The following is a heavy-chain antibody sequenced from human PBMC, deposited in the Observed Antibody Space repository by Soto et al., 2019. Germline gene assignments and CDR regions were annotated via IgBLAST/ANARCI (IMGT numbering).Heavy chain of an antibody. Sequence: PGESLKISCAASGSTFSSYDIHWVRQAPGKGLEWVAHISPDGNNAYYADSVKGRFTISRDNARNTVYLQVNSLRPEDTAVYHCVRGPSHGAFDIWGQGTLVTVSS. V-gene: IGHV3-30-3*01. J-gene: IGHJ3*02. CDR1: GSTFSSYD. CDR2: ISPDGNNA. CDR3: VRGPSHGAFDI.